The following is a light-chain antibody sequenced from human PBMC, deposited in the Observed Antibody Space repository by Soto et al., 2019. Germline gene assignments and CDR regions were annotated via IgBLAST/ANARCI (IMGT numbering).Light chain of an antibody. V-gene: IGKV3-20*01. J-gene: IGKJ2*01. CDR1: QSVSNNY. CDR3: QQYGSSPPYT. CDR2: GSS. Sequence: EVVLTQSPGTLSLSPGERATLSCRASQSVSNNYLAWYQQKPGQAPRLLIFGSSDRATGIPDRFSGSGSGTDFTLTIGRLEPEDVAVYYCQQYGSSPPYTFGQGTKLEIK.